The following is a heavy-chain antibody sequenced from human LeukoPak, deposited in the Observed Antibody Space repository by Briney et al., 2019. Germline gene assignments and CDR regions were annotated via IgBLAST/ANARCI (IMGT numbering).Heavy chain of an antibody. V-gene: IGHV1-69*04. J-gene: IGHJ5*02. CDR1: VGTFITYA. CDR3: AREERDIVVVVAATGLYNWFDP. D-gene: IGHD2-15*01. Sequence: SVKVSSKASVGTFITYAISWVRQAPGQGLEWIGRIIPILGIANYAQKFQGRVTITADKSTSTAYMELSSLRTEDTAVYYCAREERDIVVVVAATGLYNWFDPWGQGTLVTVSS. CDR2: IIPILGIA.